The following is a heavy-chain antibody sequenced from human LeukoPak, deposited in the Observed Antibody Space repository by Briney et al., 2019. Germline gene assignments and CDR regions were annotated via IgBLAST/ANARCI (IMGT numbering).Heavy chain of an antibody. Sequence: PSETLSLTCTVSGGSIRSSSYYWGWIRQPPGKGLEWIGSIYYTGATWYNPSLPSRATISLATSKKQLSLRLSSVTAADTAVYYCAGQGGSYPFDYWGQGTLVTVSS. CDR3: AGQGGSYPFDY. J-gene: IGHJ4*02. CDR2: IYYTGAT. V-gene: IGHV4-39*01. CDR1: GGSIRSSSYY. D-gene: IGHD1-26*01.